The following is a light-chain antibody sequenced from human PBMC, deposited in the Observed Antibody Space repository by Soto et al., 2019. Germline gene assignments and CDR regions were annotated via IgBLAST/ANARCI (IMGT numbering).Light chain of an antibody. CDR3: QQYNNWLT. J-gene: IGKJ4*01. V-gene: IGKV3-15*01. Sequence: EIVMTQSPATLSVSPGERATLSCRASQSVSSNLAWYQQKPGQAPRLLIYGASTRATGIPARFSGSGSGTEFTLTISSLQSEEFAVYYCQQYNNWLTVGGGTKVEIK. CDR2: GAS. CDR1: QSVSSN.